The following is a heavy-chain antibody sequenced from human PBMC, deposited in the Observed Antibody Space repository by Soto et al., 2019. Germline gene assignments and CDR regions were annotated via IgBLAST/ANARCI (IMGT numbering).Heavy chain of an antibody. V-gene: IGHV4-30-2*01. J-gene: IGHJ6*02. CDR2: IYHSGST. CDR3: ASGTCXSTSCPRWGYYYYGMDV. D-gene: IGHD2-2*01. CDR1: GGSISSGGYS. Sequence: SGTLSLTCAVSGGSISSGGYSWSWIRQPPGKGLEWIGYIYHSGSTYYNPSLKSRVTISVDRSKNQFSLKLSSVTAADTAVYYCASGTCXSTSCPRWGYYYYGMDVWGQGTTVTVSS.